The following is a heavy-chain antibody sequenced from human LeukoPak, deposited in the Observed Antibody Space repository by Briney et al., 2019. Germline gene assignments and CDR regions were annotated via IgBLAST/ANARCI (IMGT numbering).Heavy chain of an antibody. CDR1: GFTFSNYW. J-gene: IGHJ4*02. D-gene: IGHD2-2*01. V-gene: IGHV3-15*01. Sequence: GGSLRLSCAASGFTFSNYWMSWVRQAPGKGLEWVGHIKSKTDGGTTDYAAPVKDRFAISRDDLKNTLYLQMNSLKTEDTAVYYCATAISCSSSSCLHFDYWGQGTLVTVSS. CDR2: IKSKTDGGTT. CDR3: ATAISCSSSSCLHFDY.